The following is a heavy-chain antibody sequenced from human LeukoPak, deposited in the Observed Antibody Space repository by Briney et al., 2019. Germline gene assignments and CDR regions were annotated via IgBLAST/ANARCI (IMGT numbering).Heavy chain of an antibody. CDR2: IYYSGST. Sequence: SETLSLTCTVSGGSISSYYWSWIRQPPGKGLEWIGYIYYSGSTNYNPSLKSRVTISVDTSKNQFSLKLSSVTAADTAVYYCASLSRSSGSPPDYWGQGTLVTASS. CDR3: ASLSRSSGSPPDY. J-gene: IGHJ4*02. V-gene: IGHV4-59*01. CDR1: GGSISSYY. D-gene: IGHD3-22*01.